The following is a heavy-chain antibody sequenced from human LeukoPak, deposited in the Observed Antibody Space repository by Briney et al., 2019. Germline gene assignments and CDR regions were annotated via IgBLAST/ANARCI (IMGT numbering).Heavy chain of an antibody. Sequence: GGSLRLSCAASGFTVSSNYMSWVRQAPGKGLEWVSVIYSGGSTYYADSVKGRFTISRDNSKNTPYLQMNSLRAEDTAVYYCARRYSSGYPDYWGQGTLVTVSS. CDR3: ARRYSSGYPDY. CDR1: GFTVSSNY. D-gene: IGHD3-22*01. J-gene: IGHJ4*02. V-gene: IGHV3-66*02. CDR2: IYSGGST.